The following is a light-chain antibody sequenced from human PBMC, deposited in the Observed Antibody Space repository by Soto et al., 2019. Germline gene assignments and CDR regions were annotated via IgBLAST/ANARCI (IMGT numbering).Light chain of an antibody. J-gene: IGLJ2*01. CDR3: SSYTSSTVV. CDR1: SSDVGGYNY. Sequence: SVLTQPASVSGSPGQSITLSCTGTSSDVGGYNYVSWYQQHPGKAPKLMIYDVSNRPSGVSNRFSGSKSGNTASLTISGLQAEDEADYYCSSYTSSTVVFGGGTKLTVL. CDR2: DVS. V-gene: IGLV2-14*01.